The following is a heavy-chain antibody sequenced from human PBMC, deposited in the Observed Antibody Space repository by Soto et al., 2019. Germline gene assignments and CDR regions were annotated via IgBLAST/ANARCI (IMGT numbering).Heavy chain of an antibody. CDR3: TTVSTYYDSSGYYYGVRVFAFDI. CDR1: GFTFSNAW. D-gene: IGHD3-22*01. J-gene: IGHJ3*02. Sequence: KTGGSLRLSCAASGFTFSNAWMSWVRQAPGKGLEWVGRIKSKTDGGTTDYAAPVKGRFTISRDDSKNTLYLQMNSLKTEDTAVYYCTTVSTYYDSSGYYYGVRVFAFDIWGQGTMVTVSS. CDR2: IKSKTDGGTT. V-gene: IGHV3-15*01.